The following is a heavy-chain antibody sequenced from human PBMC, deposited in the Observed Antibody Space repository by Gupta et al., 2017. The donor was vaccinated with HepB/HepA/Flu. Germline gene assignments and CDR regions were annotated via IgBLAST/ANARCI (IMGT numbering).Heavy chain of an antibody. D-gene: IGHD2-21*01. Sequence: QVQLVQSGAEVKKSGASVKVSCKASGYTFTSYYMHWVRQAPGQGLEWMGIINPSGGSPSYAQKFQGRVTMTRDTSTSTVYMELRSLRSEDTAVYYCARKGWRLYYFDYWGQGTLVTVSS. CDR3: ARKGWRLYYFDY. CDR2: INPSGGSP. CDR1: GYTFTSYY. J-gene: IGHJ4*02. V-gene: IGHV1-46*01.